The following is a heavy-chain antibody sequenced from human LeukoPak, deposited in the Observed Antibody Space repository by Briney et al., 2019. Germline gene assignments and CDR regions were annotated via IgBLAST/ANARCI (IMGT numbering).Heavy chain of an antibody. CDR2: INPNSGGT. V-gene: IGHV1-2*02. Sequence: GASVKVSCKASGYTFTDYYIHWVRQAPGQGLEWVGWINPNSGGTNYAQKFQGRVTMARDTSISTAYMELSGLRSDDTAVYYCARLHYYGLGSYCNNWFDPWGQGAPVTVSS. CDR1: GYTFTDYY. J-gene: IGHJ5*02. D-gene: IGHD3-10*01. CDR3: ARLHYYGLGSYCNNWFDP.